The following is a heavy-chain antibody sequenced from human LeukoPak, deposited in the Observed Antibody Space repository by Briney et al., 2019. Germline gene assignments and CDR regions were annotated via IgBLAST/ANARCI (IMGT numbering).Heavy chain of an antibody. CDR1: GYTFTGYY. V-gene: IGHV1-2*02. Sequence: ASVKVSCKASGYTFTGYYMHWVRQAPGQGLEWMGWINPNSGGTNYAQKFQGRVTMTRDTSISTAYMELSRLRSDDTAVYYCGYGSGSYDPIDYWGQGTLVTVSS. CDR2: INPNSGGT. D-gene: IGHD3-10*01. CDR3: GYGSGSYDPIDY. J-gene: IGHJ4*02.